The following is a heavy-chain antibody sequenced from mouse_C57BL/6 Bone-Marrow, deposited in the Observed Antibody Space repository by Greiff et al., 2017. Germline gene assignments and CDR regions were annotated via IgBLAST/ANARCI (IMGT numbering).Heavy chain of an antibody. CDR3: TRRGDGYDGAWFAY. D-gene: IGHD2-2*01. J-gene: IGHJ3*01. V-gene: IGHV1-15*01. CDR2: IDPETGGT. CDR1: GYTFTDYE. Sequence: VQLQQSGAELVRPGASVTLFCKASGYTFTDYEMHWVKQTPVHGLEWIGAIDPETGGTAYNQKFKGQAILTADQSSSTAYMGLRSLTSEDSAVYYCTRRGDGYDGAWFAYWGKGTLVTVSA.